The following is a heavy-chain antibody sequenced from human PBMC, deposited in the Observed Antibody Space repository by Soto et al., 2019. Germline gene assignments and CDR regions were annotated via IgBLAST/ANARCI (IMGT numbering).Heavy chain of an antibody. D-gene: IGHD3-16*01. CDR2: ISRTRIPV. J-gene: IGHJ4*02. CDR3: ARVSRWSTWGYPDH. CDR1: GFTFSDYF. Sequence: QVQLVESGGGLVKPGGSLRLSCAASGFTFSDYFMTWIRQAPGKGLEWISSISRTRIPVYYADSLKGRFTVSRDNARNSLSLEIHNLGAGDTAVYYCARVSRWSTWGYPDHWGQGTLVTVSS. V-gene: IGHV3-11*01.